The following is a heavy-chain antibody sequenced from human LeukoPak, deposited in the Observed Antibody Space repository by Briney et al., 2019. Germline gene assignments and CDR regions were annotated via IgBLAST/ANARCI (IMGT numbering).Heavy chain of an antibody. CDR1: GGTFSSYA. J-gene: IGHJ4*02. Sequence: SVKVSCKASGGTFSSYAISWVRQAPGQGLEWMGGIIPIFGTANYAQKFQGRVTITTDESTSTAYMELSSLRSEDTAVYYCARSLIRKYYSDYWGQGTLVTVSS. CDR3: ARSLIRKYYSDY. V-gene: IGHV1-69*05. CDR2: IIPIFGTA. D-gene: IGHD2-8*01.